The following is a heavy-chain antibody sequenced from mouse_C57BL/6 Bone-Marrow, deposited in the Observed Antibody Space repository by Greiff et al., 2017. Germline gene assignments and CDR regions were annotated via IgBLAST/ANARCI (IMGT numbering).Heavy chain of an antibody. CDR3: ARFIGDY. V-gene: IGHV3-6*01. CDR1: GYSITSGYY. CDR2: ISYDGSN. Sequence: VQLKESGPGLVKPSPSLSLTCSVTGYSITSGYYWNLIRQFPGNKLEWLGYISYDGSNNYNPSLKNRISITRDTSKNQFFLKLNSVTTEDTATYYCARFIGDYWGQGTTLTVCS. J-gene: IGHJ2*01. D-gene: IGHD1-1*01.